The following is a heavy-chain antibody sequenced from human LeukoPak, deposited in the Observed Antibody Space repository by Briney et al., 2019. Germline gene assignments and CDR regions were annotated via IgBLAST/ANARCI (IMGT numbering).Heavy chain of an antibody. CDR2: ISAYNGNT. Sequence: ASVKVSCKASGYIFTSYYMHWVRQAPGQGLEWMGWISAYNGNTNYAQKLQGRVTMTTDTSTSTAYMELRSLRSDDTAVYYRARDLTMIVVGKWDAFDIWGQGTMVTVSS. V-gene: IGHV1-18*04. CDR1: GYIFTSYY. J-gene: IGHJ3*02. CDR3: ARDLTMIVVGKWDAFDI. D-gene: IGHD3-22*01.